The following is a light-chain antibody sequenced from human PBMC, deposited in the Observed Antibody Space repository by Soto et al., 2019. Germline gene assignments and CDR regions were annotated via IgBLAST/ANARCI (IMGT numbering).Light chain of an antibody. CDR2: NTT. CDR1: SGSVSTSYY. J-gene: IGLJ2*01. CDR3: ALYVGSGTVV. Sequence: QAVVTQEPSFSVSPGGTVILTCGLTSGSVSTSYYPRWYQQSPGLAPRTLIYNTTTRSSGAPDRVSGSILGNKAALTITGAQSDDESDYLCALYVGSGTVVFGGGTKLTVL. V-gene: IGLV8-61*01.